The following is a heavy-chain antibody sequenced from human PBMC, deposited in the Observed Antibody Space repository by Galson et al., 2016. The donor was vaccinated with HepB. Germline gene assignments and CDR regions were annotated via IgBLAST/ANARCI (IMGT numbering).Heavy chain of an antibody. J-gene: IGHJ4*02. Sequence: SVKVSCKASGYTFTTYNIHWVRLAPGQGLEWMGIINPSGGSPNYAQKFQGRVTLTSDTSTSTVYIHLGSLRSDNTAVYYCTRGDGFWAGWTYWGQGTLVTVSS. D-gene: IGHD3/OR15-3a*01. CDR1: GYTFTTYN. V-gene: IGHV1-46*03. CDR2: INPSGGSP. CDR3: TRGDGFWAGWTY.